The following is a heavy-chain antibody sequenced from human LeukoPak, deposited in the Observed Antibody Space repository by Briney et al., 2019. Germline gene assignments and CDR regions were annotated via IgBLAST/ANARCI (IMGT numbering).Heavy chain of an antibody. Sequence: SVKVSCKAFGFTFSSSTIQRVRQARGQRLEWIGWIVVGSGTTNYARKFQERVINTRDMSTTTVYMELSSLRSEDTAVYYCAGTPWFGELTLDYWGQGTLVTVSS. J-gene: IGHJ4*02. CDR3: AGTPWFGELTLDY. CDR1: GFTFSSST. CDR2: IVVGSGTT. D-gene: IGHD3-10*01. V-gene: IGHV1-58*02.